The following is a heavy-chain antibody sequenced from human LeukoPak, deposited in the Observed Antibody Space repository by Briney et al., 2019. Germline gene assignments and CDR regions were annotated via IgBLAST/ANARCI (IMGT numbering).Heavy chain of an antibody. V-gene: IGHV1-69*04. D-gene: IGHD5-24*01. CDR3: ARGGGRWLQLSVADYYGMDV. Sequence: SVKVSCKASGGTFSSYAISWVRQSPGQGLEWWGRIIPVLVITNYAQKFQGRVTITADKSTSTADMELSSLRSEDTAVYYCARGGGRWLQLSVADYYGMDVWGRGTTVTVSS. CDR2: IIPVLVIT. CDR1: GGTFSSYA. J-gene: IGHJ6*02.